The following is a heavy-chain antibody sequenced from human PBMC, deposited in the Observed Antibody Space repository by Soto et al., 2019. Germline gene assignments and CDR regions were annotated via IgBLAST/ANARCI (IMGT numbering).Heavy chain of an antibody. Sequence: GGSLRLSCAASGFTFSSYAMSWVRQAPGKGLEWVSAISGSGGSTYYADSVKGRFTISRDNSKNTLYLQMNSLRAEDTAVYYCAKDAITIFGVVIRYGMDVWGQGTTVTVSS. D-gene: IGHD3-3*01. CDR2: ISGSGGST. V-gene: IGHV3-23*01. CDR3: AKDAITIFGVVIRYGMDV. CDR1: GFTFSSYA. J-gene: IGHJ6*02.